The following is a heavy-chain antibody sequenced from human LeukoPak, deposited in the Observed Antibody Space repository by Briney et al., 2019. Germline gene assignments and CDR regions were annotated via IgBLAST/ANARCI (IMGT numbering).Heavy chain of an antibody. J-gene: IGHJ4*02. CDR3: ARGPNLKGIDY. CDR1: GGSFSGYY. Sequence: MTSETLSLTCAVYGGSFSGYYWSWIRQPPGKGLEWIGEINHSGGTNYNPSLKSRVTISVDTSKNQFSLKLSSVTAADTAVYYCARGPNLKGIDYWGQGTLVTVSS. V-gene: IGHV4-34*01. CDR2: INHSGGT. D-gene: IGHD5-24*01.